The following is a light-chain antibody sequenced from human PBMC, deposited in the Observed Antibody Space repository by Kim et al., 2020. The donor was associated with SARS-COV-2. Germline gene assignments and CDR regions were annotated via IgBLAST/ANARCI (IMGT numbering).Light chain of an antibody. CDR2: DAS. CDR1: QSVSIY. J-gene: IGKJ4*01. Sequence: LSRGERATLSCRSSQSVSIYLAWYQQKPGQAPRLLIYDASNRATGIPARFSGSGSGTDFTLTISSLEPEDFAVYYCQQRSNWPLTFGGGTKVDIK. V-gene: IGKV3-11*01. CDR3: QQRSNWPLT.